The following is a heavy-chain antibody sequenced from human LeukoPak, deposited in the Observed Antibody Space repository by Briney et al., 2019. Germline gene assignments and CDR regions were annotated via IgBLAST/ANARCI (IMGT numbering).Heavy chain of an antibody. V-gene: IGHV3-33*06. J-gene: IGHJ5*02. Sequence: GGSLRLSCAASGFTFSSYGMHWVRQAPGKGLEWVAVIWYDGSNKYYADSVKGRFTISRDNSKNTLYLQMNSLRAEDTAVYYCAKDSSTRRVVVITTFWFDPWGQGTLVTVSS. D-gene: IGHD3-22*01. CDR2: IWYDGSNK. CDR3: AKDSSTRRVVVITTFWFDP. CDR1: GFTFSSYG.